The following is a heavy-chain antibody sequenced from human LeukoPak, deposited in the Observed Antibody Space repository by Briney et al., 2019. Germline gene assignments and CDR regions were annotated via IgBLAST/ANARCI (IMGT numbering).Heavy chain of an antibody. V-gene: IGHV1-69*04. Sequence: VKVSCKASGGTFSSYAISWVRQAPGQGLEWMGRIIPILGIANYAQKFQGRVTITADKSTSTAYMELSSLRSEDTAVYYCARNGGGQLLFDWGQGTLVTVSS. CDR3: ARNGGGQLLFD. D-gene: IGHD2-2*01. CDR1: GGTFSSYA. CDR2: IIPILGIA. J-gene: IGHJ4*02.